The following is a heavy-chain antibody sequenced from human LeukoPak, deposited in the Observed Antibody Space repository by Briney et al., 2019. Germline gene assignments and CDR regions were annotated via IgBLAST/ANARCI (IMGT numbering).Heavy chain of an antibody. CDR2: INHSGGA. D-gene: IGHD1-26*01. CDR1: GGSFSNYY. J-gene: IGHJ6*03. V-gene: IGHV4-34*01. CDR3: ARGGYGGSYWVRNYNSYYYMDV. Sequence: PSETLSLTCAVYGGSFSNYYWNWIRQPPGRGLEWIGEINHSGGANYNPSLKSRVAISVDTSNNQVSLKLRTVTAADTAVYYCARGGYGGSYWVRNYNSYYYMDVWGKGTTVTVSS.